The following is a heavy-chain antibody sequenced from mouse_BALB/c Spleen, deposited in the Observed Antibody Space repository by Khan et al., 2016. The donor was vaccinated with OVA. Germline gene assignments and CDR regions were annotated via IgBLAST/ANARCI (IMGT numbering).Heavy chain of an antibody. CDR1: GYSFTSYY. J-gene: IGHJ3*01. CDR3: TRHGYVAWFTY. V-gene: IGHV1S135*01. CDR2: IDPFNGGT. Sequence: VQLQQSGPELMKPGASVKISCKASGYSFTSYYIHWVIQSHGKSPEWIGYIDPFNGGTTYNQKFKGKATLTADKSSSTAYIHLSNLTSEDSAVYYCTRHGYVAWFTYWGQGTLVTVSA. D-gene: IGHD2-2*01.